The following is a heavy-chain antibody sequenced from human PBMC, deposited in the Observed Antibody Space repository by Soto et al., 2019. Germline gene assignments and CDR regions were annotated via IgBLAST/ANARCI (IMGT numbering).Heavy chain of an antibody. CDR3: ARALKVTGDSDYYYYGMDV. CDR1: GYTFTDYY. Sequence: QVQLVQSGAEVKKPGASVKVSCKASGYTFTDYYMHWVRQAPGQGLEWMGWIDPNSGGTNSAQKFQGWVTMTRDTSINTAYMELSRLTSDDTAMYYCARALKVTGDSDYYYYGMDVWGQGTTVTVSS. V-gene: IGHV1-2*04. D-gene: IGHD2-21*02. CDR2: IDPNSGGT. J-gene: IGHJ6*02.